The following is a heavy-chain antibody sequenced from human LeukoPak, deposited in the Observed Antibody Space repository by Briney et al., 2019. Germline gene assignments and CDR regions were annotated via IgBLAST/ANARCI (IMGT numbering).Heavy chain of an antibody. CDR3: GGYNWFEP. V-gene: IGHV3-49*03. J-gene: IGHJ5*02. Sequence: GGSLRLSCTASGFTFGDYAMSWFRQAPGKGLEWVGFIRSKTFGGTIEYAASVKGRFTISRDDSKSIAYLQINSLKTDDTAVYYCGGYNWFEPWGQGTLVTVSS. CDR2: IRSKTFGGTI. D-gene: IGHD2-2*01. CDR1: GFTFGDYA.